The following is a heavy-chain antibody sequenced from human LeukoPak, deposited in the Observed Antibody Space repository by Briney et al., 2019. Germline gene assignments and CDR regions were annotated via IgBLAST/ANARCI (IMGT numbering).Heavy chain of an antibody. CDR3: ARGGWLGALDI. Sequence: SEALSLTCAVYGGSFSGYYWSWIRQPPGKGLEWIGEINHSGSTNYNPSLKSRVTISVDTSKNQFSLKLSSVTAADTAVYYCARGGWLGALDIWGQGTMVTVSS. V-gene: IGHV4-34*01. CDR1: GGSFSGYY. CDR2: INHSGST. J-gene: IGHJ3*02. D-gene: IGHD3-10*01.